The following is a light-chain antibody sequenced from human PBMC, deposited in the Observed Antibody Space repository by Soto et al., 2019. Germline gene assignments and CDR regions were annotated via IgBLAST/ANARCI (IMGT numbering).Light chain of an antibody. J-gene: IGLJ1*01. CDR1: SSDVGGYNY. Sequence: QSALTQPASVSGSPGQSITISCTGTSSDVGGYNYVSWYQQHPGKAPKDMIYEVSNRPSGVSNRFSGSKSGNTASLTISGLQAQHEADYYCCSYTNSNTLVFGTGTKVTV. CDR3: CSYTNSNTLV. V-gene: IGLV2-14*01. CDR2: EVS.